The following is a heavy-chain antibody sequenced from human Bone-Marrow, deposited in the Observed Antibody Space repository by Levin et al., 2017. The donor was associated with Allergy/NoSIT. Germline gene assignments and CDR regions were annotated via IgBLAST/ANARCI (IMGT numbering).Heavy chain of an antibody. J-gene: IGHJ4*02. D-gene: IGHD3-22*01. CDR2: ISSSSRYI. CDR1: GFIFNDHS. V-gene: IGHV3-21*06. Sequence: SCSASGFIFNDHSINWVRQAPGKGLEWISSISSSSRYIHYADSVKGRVTISRDNAKNTVYLHMDRLRAEDTAMYYCAKMGDSRSSSGYYFDYWGQGTLVTVSS. CDR3: AKMGDSRSSSGYYFDY.